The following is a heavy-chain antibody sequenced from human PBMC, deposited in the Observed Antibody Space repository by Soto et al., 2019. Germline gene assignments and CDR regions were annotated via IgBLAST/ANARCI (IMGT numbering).Heavy chain of an antibody. J-gene: IGHJ4*02. Sequence: QVQLVQSGAEVKKSGASVKVSRKASGYTFNSYNINWVRQAPGQGLEWMGWISAYTGNTNYAQNLQGRVTMTTDTSTSTAYMELRSLRSDDTAVYYCARSFYCSAGSCYSDYWGQGTLVTVSS. CDR1: GYTFNSYN. CDR2: ISAYTGNT. D-gene: IGHD2-15*01. CDR3: ARSFYCSAGSCYSDY. V-gene: IGHV1-18*01.